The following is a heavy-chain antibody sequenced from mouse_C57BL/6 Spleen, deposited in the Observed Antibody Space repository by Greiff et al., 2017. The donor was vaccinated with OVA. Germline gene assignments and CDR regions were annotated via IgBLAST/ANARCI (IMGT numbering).Heavy chain of an antibody. Sequence: VQLKESGPELVKPGASVKISCKASGYSFTDYNMNWVKQSNGKSLEWIGVINPNYGTTSYNQKFKGKATLTVDQSSSTAYMQLNSLTSEDSAVYYCARPFYGSSYAWFAYWGQGTLVTVSA. CDR3: ARPFYGSSYAWFAY. CDR1: GYSFTDYN. V-gene: IGHV1-39*01. J-gene: IGHJ3*01. CDR2: INPNYGTT. D-gene: IGHD1-1*01.